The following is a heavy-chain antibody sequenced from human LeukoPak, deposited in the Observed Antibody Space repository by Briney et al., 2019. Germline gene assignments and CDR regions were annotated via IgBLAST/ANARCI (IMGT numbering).Heavy chain of an antibody. CDR2: IYGGGGT. D-gene: IGHD4-17*01. V-gene: IGHV3-66*01. Sequence: GGSLRLSCAASGFNVSTNYMSWARQAPGKGLEWVSIIYGGGGTYYADSVKGRFTISRDNSKNTVFLQMNSLRAEDTAVYYCARDATGPESYWGQGTLVTVSA. CDR3: ARDATGPESY. CDR1: GFNVSTNY. J-gene: IGHJ4*02.